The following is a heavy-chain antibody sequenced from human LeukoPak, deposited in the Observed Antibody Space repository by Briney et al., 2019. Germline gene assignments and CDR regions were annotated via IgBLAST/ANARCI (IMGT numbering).Heavy chain of an antibody. CDR2: TIPIFGTA. D-gene: IGHD3-3*01. CDR1: GGTFSSYA. V-gene: IGHV1-69*05. J-gene: IGHJ4*02. Sequence: GASVKVSCKASGGTFSSYAISWVRQAPGQGLEWMGGTIPIFGTANYAQKFQGRVTITTDESTSTAYMELSSLRSEDTAVYYCARGTGYDFWSGYEDYWGQGTLDTVSS. CDR3: ARGTGYDFWSGYEDY.